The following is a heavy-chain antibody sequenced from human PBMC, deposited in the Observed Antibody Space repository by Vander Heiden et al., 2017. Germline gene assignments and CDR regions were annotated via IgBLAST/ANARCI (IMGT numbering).Heavy chain of an antibody. CDR1: GYRLTSYW. Sequence: EVQLLPSGAEEKKPGGSLPASCKGSGYRLTSYWIGWVRQMPGKGLEWIGIIYPSDSDTRYSPSFQGQVTISADKSIRTAYLQWSSLKASDTAMYYCARDGSTQGYGMDVWGQGTTVTVSS. J-gene: IGHJ6*02. D-gene: IGHD6-13*01. CDR3: ARDGSTQGYGMDV. CDR2: IYPSDSDT. V-gene: IGHV5-51*01.